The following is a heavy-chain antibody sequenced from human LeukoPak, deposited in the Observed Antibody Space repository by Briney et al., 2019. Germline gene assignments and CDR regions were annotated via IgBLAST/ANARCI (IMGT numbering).Heavy chain of an antibody. CDR2: ISGSGGST. J-gene: IGHJ4*02. Sequence: GGSLRLSCAASGFTFSSYAMSWVRQAPGKGLEWVSAISGSGGSTYYADSVKGRFTISRDNSKNTLYLQKNSLRAEGTAVYYCAKGRGYYDSSGLDDWGQGTLVTVSS. V-gene: IGHV3-23*01. D-gene: IGHD3-22*01. CDR1: GFTFSSYA. CDR3: AKGRGYYDSSGLDD.